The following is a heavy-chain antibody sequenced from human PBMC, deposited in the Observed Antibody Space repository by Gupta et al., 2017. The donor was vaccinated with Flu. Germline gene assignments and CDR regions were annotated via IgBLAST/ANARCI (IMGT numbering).Heavy chain of an antibody. CDR1: GGTFSSYA. V-gene: IGHV1-69*06. Sequence: QVPLVQSGAEGKKPGPSVTVSSKASGGTFSSYAISWVRQAPGQGLEWMGGNIPIIGTANYAQKFQGRVTITADKSTSTAYMELSSLRSEDTAVYYCARDLGDYYGSGDRDWFDPWGQGTLVTVSS. CDR3: ARDLGDYYGSGDRDWFDP. J-gene: IGHJ5*02. CDR2: NIPIIGTA. D-gene: IGHD3-10*01.